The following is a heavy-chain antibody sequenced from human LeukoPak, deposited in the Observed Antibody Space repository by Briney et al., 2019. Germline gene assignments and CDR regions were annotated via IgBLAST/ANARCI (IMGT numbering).Heavy chain of an antibody. Sequence: GGSLRLSCAASGFTFRSYAMNWVRQAPGKGLEWVSAISGSGGSTYYADSVKGRFTISRDNSKNTLYLQMNSLRAEDTAVYYCAKRMVRGVIIRRYFDYWGQGTLVTASS. J-gene: IGHJ4*02. V-gene: IGHV3-23*01. D-gene: IGHD3-10*01. CDR3: AKRMVRGVIIRRYFDY. CDR2: ISGSGGST. CDR1: GFTFRSYA.